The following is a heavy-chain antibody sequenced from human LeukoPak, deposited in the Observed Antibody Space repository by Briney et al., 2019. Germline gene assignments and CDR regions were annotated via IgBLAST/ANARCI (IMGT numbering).Heavy chain of an antibody. Sequence: GGSLRLSCAASGFTFSSYGMSWVRQAPGKGLEWVSSISGGGGDTYYADSVKGRFTISRDNSKNTLYLQMNSLRAEDAAVYCSAILSVGATQIDWGQGTLATVSS. CDR3: AILSVGATQID. D-gene: IGHD1-26*01. CDR1: GFTFSSYG. CDR2: ISGGGGDT. V-gene: IGHV3-23*01. J-gene: IGHJ4*02.